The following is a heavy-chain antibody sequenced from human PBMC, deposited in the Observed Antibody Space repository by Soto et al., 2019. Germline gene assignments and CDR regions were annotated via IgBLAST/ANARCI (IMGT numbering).Heavy chain of an antibody. V-gene: IGHV3-53*01. CDR2: IYSGGST. Sequence: QPGGSLRLSCAASGFTVSSNYMAWVRQAPGKGLEWVSDIYSGGSTYYADSVKGRFTISRDNSQNTLYLQMNSLRAEDAALYYCAKGSAKSRPYYFDYWGQGTLVTVSS. J-gene: IGHJ4*02. CDR3: AKGSAKSRPYYFDY. CDR1: GFTVSSNY.